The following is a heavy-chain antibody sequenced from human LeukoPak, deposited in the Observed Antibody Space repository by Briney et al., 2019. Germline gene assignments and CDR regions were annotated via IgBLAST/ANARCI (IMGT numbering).Heavy chain of an antibody. J-gene: IGHJ4*02. CDR1: GFTFTTSA. D-gene: IGHD4-17*01. CDR3: ARDRYGDYNFDY. Sequence: PGGSLRLSCVASGFTFTTSAMSWVRQAPGKGLEWISAIGGGGATFYADSVEGRFTISRDNSKNTLYLQMNSLRAEDTAVYYCARDRYGDYNFDYWGQGTLVTVSS. V-gene: IGHV3-23*01. CDR2: IGGGGAT.